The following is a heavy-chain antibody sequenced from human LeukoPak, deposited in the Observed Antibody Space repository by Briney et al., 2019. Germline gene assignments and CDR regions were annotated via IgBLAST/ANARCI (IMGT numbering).Heavy chain of an antibody. D-gene: IGHD1-26*01. V-gene: IGHV4-39*07. Sequence: SETLSLTCTVSGGSISSSSYYWGWIRQPPGKGLEWIGEINHSGSTNYNPSLKSRVTISVDTSKDQFSLKLSSVTAADTAVYYCASSGSSPLDYWGQGTLVTVSS. CDR1: GGSISSSSYY. CDR2: INHSGST. J-gene: IGHJ4*02. CDR3: ASSGSSPLDY.